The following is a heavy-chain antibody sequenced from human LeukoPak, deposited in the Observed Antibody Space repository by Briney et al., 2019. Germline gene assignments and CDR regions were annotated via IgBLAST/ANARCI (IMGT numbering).Heavy chain of an antibody. J-gene: IGHJ6*02. CDR2: IANDGSST. CDR3: AKVDYYDSSGYYYAYYYYGMDV. D-gene: IGHD3-22*01. V-gene: IGHV3-74*01. CDR1: GFTFSSYW. Sequence: GGSLRLSCAASGFTFSSYWMNWVRQAPGKGLVWVSRIANDGSSTTYADSVKGRFSISRDNAKNTLYLQMNSLRAEDTAVYYCAKVDYYDSSGYYYAYYYYGMDVWGQGTTVTVSS.